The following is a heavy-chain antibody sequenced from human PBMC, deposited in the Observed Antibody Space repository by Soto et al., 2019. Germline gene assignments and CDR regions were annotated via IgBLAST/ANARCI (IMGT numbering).Heavy chain of an antibody. CDR3: ARQASGYYSGWFDP. CDR2: IFDSGGT. J-gene: IGHJ5*02. V-gene: IGHV4-39*01. Sequence: QLLLQESGPGLVKPSETLSLTCTVSGGSILDSTYYWAWIRQSPGKGLEWIGTIFDSGGTFYTPSLTSRVTMSVDTSNDQLSLKLSSVTAADTAVYYCARQASGYYSGWFDPWGQGTLVTVSS. CDR1: GGSILDSTYY. D-gene: IGHD3-22*01.